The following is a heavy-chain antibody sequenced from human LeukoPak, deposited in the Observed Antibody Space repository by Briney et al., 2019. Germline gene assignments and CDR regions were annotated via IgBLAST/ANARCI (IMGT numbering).Heavy chain of an antibody. CDR1: GYTFTSYG. CDR2: INPNSGGT. J-gene: IGHJ6*03. D-gene: IGHD2-2*01. CDR3: ARGDCSSTSCHYYYYYMDV. Sequence: AASVKVPCKASGYTFTSYGISWVRQAPGQGLEWMGWINPNSGGTNYAQKFQGRVTMTRDTSISTAYMELSRLRSDDTAVYYCARGDCSSTSCHYYYYYMDVWGKGTTVTVSS. V-gene: IGHV1-2*02.